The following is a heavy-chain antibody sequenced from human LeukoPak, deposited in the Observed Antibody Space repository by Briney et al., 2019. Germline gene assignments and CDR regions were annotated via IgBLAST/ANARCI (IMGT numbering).Heavy chain of an antibody. Sequence: AGGSLRLSCAASGFTFSNYAMSWVRQAPGKGLEWVSAISGSGGSTYYADSVKGRFTISRDNSNNTLYLQMNSLRVEDTAVYYCAKNPDYFDLYYFDVWGQGTLVTVSS. V-gene: IGHV3-23*01. CDR1: GFTFSNYA. CDR3: AKNPDYFDLYYFDV. CDR2: ISGSGGST. D-gene: IGHD3-9*01. J-gene: IGHJ4*02.